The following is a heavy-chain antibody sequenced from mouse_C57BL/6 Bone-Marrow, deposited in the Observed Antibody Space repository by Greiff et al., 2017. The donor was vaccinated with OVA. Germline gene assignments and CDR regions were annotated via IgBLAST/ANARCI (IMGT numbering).Heavy chain of an antibody. V-gene: IGHV1-55*01. CDR3: ARCDSTVKGPYYFDY. D-gene: IGHD1-1*01. CDR1: GYTFTSYW. J-gene: IGHJ2*01. CDR2: IYPGSGST. Sequence: QVQLQQSGAELVKPGASVKMSCKASGYTFTSYWITWVKQRPGQGLEWIGDIYPGSGSTNYNEKFKSKATLTVDTSSSTAYMQLSSLTSEDSAVYYCARCDSTVKGPYYFDYWGQGTTLTVSS.